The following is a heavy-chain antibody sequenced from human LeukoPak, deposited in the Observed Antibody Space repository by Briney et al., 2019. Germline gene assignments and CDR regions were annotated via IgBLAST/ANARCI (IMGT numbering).Heavy chain of an antibody. J-gene: IGHJ4*02. CDR2: IYYSGST. V-gene: IGHV4-39*07. CDR3: ARDQVGARGYFDY. Sequence: SETLSLTCTVSGSSISSSDHYWGWFRQSPGKGLEWIGIIYYSGSTDYNPSLKSRFTISVDTSNNQFSLKLSSVTAADTAVYYCARDQVGARGYFDYWGQGTLVTVSS. CDR1: GSSISSSDHY. D-gene: IGHD1-26*01.